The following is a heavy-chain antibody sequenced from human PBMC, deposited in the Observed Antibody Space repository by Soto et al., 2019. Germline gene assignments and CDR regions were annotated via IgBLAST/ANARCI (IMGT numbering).Heavy chain of an antibody. CDR2: ISLSGNYT. CDR3: AKSFAPGAKVSWFDP. J-gene: IGHJ5*02. D-gene: IGHD2-2*01. V-gene: IGHV3-23*01. Sequence: EVQMLESGGGLVQTGGSLRLSCTGSAFFFSSYALSWVRQAPGKGLEWVSAISLSGNYTYYVDSLKGRFTISRDNFKNTLYLQMNSLRAEDTAVYYSAKSFAPGAKVSWFDPWGQGTLVTVSS. CDR1: AFFFSSYA.